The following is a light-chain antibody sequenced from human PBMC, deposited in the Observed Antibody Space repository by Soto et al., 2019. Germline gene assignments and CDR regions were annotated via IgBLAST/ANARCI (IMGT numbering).Light chain of an antibody. V-gene: IGLV7-43*01. CDR1: TGAVTSTNY. CDR3: LLYYRYGQLV. Sequence: HTVVTQEPSLTVSPGGTVTLICASSTGAVTSTNYPNWFQQKPGEVPRALIYATDNKHSWTPARFSGSLLGGKAALTLSGVQPEDEAEYYCLLYYRYGQLVFGGGTKLTVL. J-gene: IGLJ3*02. CDR2: ATD.